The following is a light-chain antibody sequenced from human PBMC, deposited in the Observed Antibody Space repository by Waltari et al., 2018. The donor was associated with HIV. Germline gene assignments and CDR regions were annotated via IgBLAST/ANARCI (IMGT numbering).Light chain of an antibody. CDR1: NIGSKR. V-gene: IGLV3-21*04. CDR2: YDS. CDR3: QVWDSSSDHPV. Sequence: SYVLTQPPSVSVAPGKTARITCGGNNIGSKRVHWYQQKPGQAPVLVSYYDSDRPSGIPERFSGSNSGNTATLTISRVEAGDEADYYCQVWDSSSDHPVFGTGTKVTVL. J-gene: IGLJ1*01.